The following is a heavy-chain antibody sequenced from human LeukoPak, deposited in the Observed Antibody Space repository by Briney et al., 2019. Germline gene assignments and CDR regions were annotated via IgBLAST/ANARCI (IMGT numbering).Heavy chain of an antibody. V-gene: IGHV3-66*01. CDR3: ARGPLAVAGNDY. J-gene: IGHJ4*02. CDR2: IYSGGST. D-gene: IGHD6-19*01. CDR1: GFTVSSNY. Sequence: PGGSLRLSCAASGFTVSSNYMSWVRQAPGKGLEWVSVIYSGGSTYYEDSVKGRFTISRDNSKNTLYLQMNRLRAEDTAVYYCARGPLAVAGNDYWGQGTLVTVSS.